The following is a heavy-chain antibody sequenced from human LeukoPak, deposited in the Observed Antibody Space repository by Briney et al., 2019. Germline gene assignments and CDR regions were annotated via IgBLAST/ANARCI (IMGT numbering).Heavy chain of an antibody. Sequence: GGSLRLSCAASGLTFSTFGMHWVRQAPGKGLEWVAVIPYDGRDKDYADSVKGRFTISRDDSKNTLYLQMNSLRAEDTAVYYCAKEGCGGDCYSLAFDIWGQGTMVTVSS. CDR3: AKEGCGGDCYSLAFDI. J-gene: IGHJ3*02. CDR2: IPYDGRDK. V-gene: IGHV3-30*18. CDR1: GLTFSTFG. D-gene: IGHD2-21*02.